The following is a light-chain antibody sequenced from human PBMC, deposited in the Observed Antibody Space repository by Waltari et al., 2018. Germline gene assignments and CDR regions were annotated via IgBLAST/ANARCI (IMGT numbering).Light chain of an antibody. CDR3: CSYIGTHTNWV. V-gene: IGLV2-11*01. J-gene: IGLJ3*02. CDR2: DVT. CDR1: SSEVGDFNF. Sequence: QSALTQPRSVSGSPGQSVTISCTGISSEVGDFNFVSWYQQTPGEAPKLMIYDVTKRPSGVPDRLSGSKSGNTASLTISGLQAEDEANYYCCSYIGTHTNWVFGGGTKLTVL.